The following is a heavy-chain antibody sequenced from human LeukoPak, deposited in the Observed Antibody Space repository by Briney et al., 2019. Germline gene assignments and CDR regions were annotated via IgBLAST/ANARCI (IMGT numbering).Heavy chain of an antibody. CDR3: ARRLVRGAFDI. CDR2: IYPGDSDT. CDR1: GYSFTSYW. J-gene: IGHJ3*02. Sequence: GEALKISYKGSGYSFTSYWIGWARPLPGKGLEWMGIIYPGDSDTRYSPSFQGQVTISADKSISTAYLQWSSLKASDTAMYYCARRLVRGAFDIWGQGTMVTVSS. D-gene: IGHD3-10*01. V-gene: IGHV5-51*01.